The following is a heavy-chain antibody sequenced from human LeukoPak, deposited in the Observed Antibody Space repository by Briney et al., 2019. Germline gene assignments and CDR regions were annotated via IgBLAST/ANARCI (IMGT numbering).Heavy chain of an antibody. D-gene: IGHD6-6*01. CDR3: AKNTQYSGYYDC. J-gene: IGHJ4*02. CDR1: GFTFSSYP. V-gene: IGHV3-23*01. Sequence: GGSLRLSCAASGFTFSSYPMTWVRQAPGKGPEWVLFISDSGGITYYADSVKGRFTISRDNSKNTLYLQMNSLRAEDTAVYYCAKNTQYSGYYDCWGQGTLVAVSS. CDR2: ISDSGGIT.